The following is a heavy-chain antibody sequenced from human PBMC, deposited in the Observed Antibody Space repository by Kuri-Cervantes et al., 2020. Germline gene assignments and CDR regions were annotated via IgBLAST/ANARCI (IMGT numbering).Heavy chain of an antibody. CDR2: IYTSGST. CDR1: GGSISSSSYY. D-gene: IGHD6-13*01. CDR3: ARVRTKQQLVVDY. Sequence: SETLSLTCTVSGGSISSSSYYWSWIRQPAGKGLEWIGRIYTSGSTNYNPSLKSRVTMSVDTSKNQFSLKLSSVTAADTAVYYCARVRTKQQLVVDYWGQGALVTVSS. J-gene: IGHJ4*01. V-gene: IGHV4-61*02.